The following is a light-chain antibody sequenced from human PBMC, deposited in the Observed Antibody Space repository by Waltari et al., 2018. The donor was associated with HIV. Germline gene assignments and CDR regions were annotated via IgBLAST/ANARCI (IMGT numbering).Light chain of an antibody. CDR3: AAWDDSLSGGV. V-gene: IGLV1-47*01. CDR2: KNT. J-gene: IGLJ3*02. CDR1: SSNIGINF. Sequence: QSVLTQPPSASGTPGQRVTISCSGSSSNIGINFVSWYQHLPGTAPKVLIYKNTQRPSGVPDRFSGSKSATSASLAISGLRSEDEADYYCAAWDDSLSGGVFGGGTQLTVL.